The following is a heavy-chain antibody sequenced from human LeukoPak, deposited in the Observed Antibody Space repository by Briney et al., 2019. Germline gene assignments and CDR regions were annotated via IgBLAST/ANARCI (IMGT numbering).Heavy chain of an antibody. CDR2: IYPGDSDT. Sequence: GASRKTSCKGSGSSFTSYWIGWGRRMPGKGLEWMGVIYPGDSDTRYSPSFQGQVTISADKSISTAYLQWSSLKASDTAMYYCARQHDSSGDAFDIWGQGTMVTVSS. D-gene: IGHD3-22*01. CDR1: GSSFTSYW. CDR3: ARQHDSSGDAFDI. V-gene: IGHV5-51*01. J-gene: IGHJ3*02.